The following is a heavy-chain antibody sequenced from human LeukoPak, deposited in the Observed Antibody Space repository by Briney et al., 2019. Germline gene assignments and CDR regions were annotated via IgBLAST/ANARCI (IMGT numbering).Heavy chain of an antibody. J-gene: IGHJ6*02. CDR3: ARDQTLLWFGEATYYGMDV. CDR2: INPNSGGT. D-gene: IGHD3-10*01. CDR1: GYTFTGYY. Sequence: ASVKVSCRASGYTFTGYYMHWVRQAPGQGLEWMGWINPNSGGTNYAQKFQGRVTMTRDTSISTAYMELSRLRSDDTAVYYCARDQTLLWFGEATYYGMDVWGQGTTVTVSS. V-gene: IGHV1-2*02.